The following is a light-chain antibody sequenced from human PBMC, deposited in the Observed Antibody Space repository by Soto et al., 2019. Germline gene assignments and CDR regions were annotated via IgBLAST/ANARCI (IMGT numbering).Light chain of an antibody. CDR1: NIGRKS. CDR2: ADS. CDR3: HVWDISGDQVV. Sequence: SYELTQPPSVSVAPGQTATFTCGADNIGRKSVHWYQKKPGQAPLLVVFADSDLPPGIPARFSAFNSGNTAILTISMVEDGDEADYYCHVWDISGDQVVFGGGTKLTVL. V-gene: IGLV3-21*02. J-gene: IGLJ2*01.